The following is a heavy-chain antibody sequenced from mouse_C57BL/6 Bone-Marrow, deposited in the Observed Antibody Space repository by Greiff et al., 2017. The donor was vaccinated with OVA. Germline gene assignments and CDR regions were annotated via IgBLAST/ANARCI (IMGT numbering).Heavy chain of an antibody. CDR1: GFTFSSYG. Sequence: DVMLVESGGDLVKPGGSLKLSCAASGFTFSSYGMSWVRQTPDKRLEWVATISSGGSYTYYPDSVKGRFTISRDNAKNTLYLQMSSLKSEDTAMYYCARPPYGSSYNWYFDVWGTGTTVTVSS. J-gene: IGHJ1*03. CDR3: ARPPYGSSYNWYFDV. CDR2: ISSGGSYT. D-gene: IGHD1-1*01. V-gene: IGHV5-6*02.